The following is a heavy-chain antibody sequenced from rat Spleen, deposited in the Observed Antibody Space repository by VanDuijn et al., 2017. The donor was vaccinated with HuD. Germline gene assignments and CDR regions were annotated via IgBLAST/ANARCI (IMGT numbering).Heavy chain of an antibody. CDR1: GFTFSNYY. CDR2: ITNSAGST. Sequence: EVQLAESGGGLVQPGRSMKLSCTALGFTFSNYYMAWIRQAPGKGLEWVASITNSAGSTYYPDSVKGRFTISRDTAENTLYLQMGSLRSEDTATYYCTRGGYLRYWGQGVMVTVSS. CDR3: TRGGYLRY. D-gene: IGHD1-1*01. J-gene: IGHJ2*01. V-gene: IGHV5-31*01.